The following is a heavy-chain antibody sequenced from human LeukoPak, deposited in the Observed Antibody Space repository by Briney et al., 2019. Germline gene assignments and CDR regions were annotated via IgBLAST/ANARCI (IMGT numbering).Heavy chain of an antibody. D-gene: IGHD3-22*01. J-gene: IGHJ4*02. Sequence: ASVKVSCKASGYTFTSYYMHWVRQAPGQGLEWMGIINPSGGSTSYAQKFQGRVTMTRDTSTSTVYMELSSLRSEDTAVYYCARDRVYYYDSSGYYPDYWGQGTLVTVSS. CDR1: GYTFTSYY. V-gene: IGHV1-46*03. CDR3: ARDRVYYYDSSGYYPDY. CDR2: INPSGGST.